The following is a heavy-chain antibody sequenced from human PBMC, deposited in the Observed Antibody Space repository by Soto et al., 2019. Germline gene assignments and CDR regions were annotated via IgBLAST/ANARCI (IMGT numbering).Heavy chain of an antibody. CDR2: IYYTGST. CDR3: ARASGCSGDSCAFDP. D-gene: IGHD2-15*01. CDR1: GGSISTYY. Sequence: QVQLQESGPGLVKPSETLSLTCTVSGGSISTYYWSWIRQPPGKGLEWIGYIYYTGSTNYNPSLKSRVTMSVYTSKTPFSLKLSSVTAADTAVYYCARASGCSGDSCAFDPWGQGTLVTVSS. J-gene: IGHJ5*02. V-gene: IGHV4-59*01.